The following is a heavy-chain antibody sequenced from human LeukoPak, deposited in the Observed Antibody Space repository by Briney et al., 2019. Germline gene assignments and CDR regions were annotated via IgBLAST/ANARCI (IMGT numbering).Heavy chain of an antibody. Sequence: ASETLSLTCAVSGYSISSGYYWGWIRQPPGKGLEWIGSIYHSGSTYYNPSLKSRVTISVDTSKNQFSLKLSSATAADTPVYYCARWTGTTDAFDIWGQGTMVTVSS. CDR2: IYHSGST. D-gene: IGHD1-7*01. CDR1: GYSISSGYY. V-gene: IGHV4-38-2*01. CDR3: ARWTGTTDAFDI. J-gene: IGHJ3*02.